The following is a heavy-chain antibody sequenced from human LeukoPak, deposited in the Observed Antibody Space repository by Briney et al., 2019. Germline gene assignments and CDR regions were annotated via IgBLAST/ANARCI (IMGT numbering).Heavy chain of an antibody. CDR2: IYTSGST. J-gene: IGHJ3*01. Sequence: PSETLSLTCTVSGGSISSYYWSWIRQPAGKGLEWIGRIYTSGSTNYDPSLKSRVTMSVDTFKNQFSLKLSSVTAADTAVYYCARDIAVAALDAFDLWGQGTMVTVSS. V-gene: IGHV4-4*07. CDR1: GGSISSYY. D-gene: IGHD6-19*01. CDR3: ARDIAVAALDAFDL.